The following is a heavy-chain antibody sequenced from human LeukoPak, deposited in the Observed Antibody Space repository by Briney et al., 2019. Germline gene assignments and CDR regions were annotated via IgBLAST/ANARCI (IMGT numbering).Heavy chain of an antibody. CDR2: IIPIFGTA. CDR1: GGTFSSYA. J-gene: IGHJ6*03. V-gene: IGHV1-69*13. D-gene: IGHD1-7*01. Sequence: GASVKVSCKASGGTFSSYAISWVRQAPGQGLEWMGGIIPIFGTANYAQKFQGRVTITADESTSTAYMELSSLRSEDTAVYYCARDITGTTPLRDYYYMDVWGKGTTVTVSS. CDR3: ARDITGTTPLRDYYYMDV.